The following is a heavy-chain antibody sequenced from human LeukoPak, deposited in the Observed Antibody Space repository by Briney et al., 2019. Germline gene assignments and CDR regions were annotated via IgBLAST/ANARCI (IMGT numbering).Heavy chain of an antibody. CDR3: AREYGSGSCFDS. D-gene: IGHD3-10*01. CDR2: ISGGSRYT. J-gene: IGHJ4*02. CDR1: GFTFSDYY. V-gene: IGHV3-11*05. Sequence: GGSLRLSCAASGFTFSDYYMSWIRQAPGRGLERVSYISGGSRYTNYADSVKGRSTISRDNAKNSLYLQMNSLRAEDTAVYYCAREYGSGSCFDSWGQGTLVTVSS.